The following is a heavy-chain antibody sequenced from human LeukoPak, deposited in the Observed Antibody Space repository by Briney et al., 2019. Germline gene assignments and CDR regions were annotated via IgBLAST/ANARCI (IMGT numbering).Heavy chain of an antibody. CDR2: IYYSGST. J-gene: IGHJ4*02. CDR1: GGSISSSSYY. CDR3: AGRYSSGWYSVPFDY. V-gene: IGHV4-39*07. D-gene: IGHD6-19*01. Sequence: PSETLSLTCTVSGGSISSSSYYWGWIRQPPGKGLEWIGSIYYSGSTYYNPSLKSRVTISVDTSKNQFSLKLSSVTAADTAVYYCAGRYSSGWYSVPFDYWGQGTLVTVSS.